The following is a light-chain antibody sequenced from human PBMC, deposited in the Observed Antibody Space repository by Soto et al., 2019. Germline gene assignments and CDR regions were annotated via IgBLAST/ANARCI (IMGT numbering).Light chain of an antibody. CDR3: SSYTG. Sequence: QSALTQPASVSGSPGQSITISCTGTSSDVGGYNYVSWYQQHPGKAPKLMIYDVSNQPSGVSNRFSGSKSGNTASLTISGLQAEDEADYYCSSYTGFGGGTQLTVL. V-gene: IGLV2-14*01. J-gene: IGLJ2*01. CDR2: DVS. CDR1: SSDVGGYNY.